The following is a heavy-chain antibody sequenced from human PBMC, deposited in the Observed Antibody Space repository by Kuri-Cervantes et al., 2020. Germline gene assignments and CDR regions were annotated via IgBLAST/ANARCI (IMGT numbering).Heavy chain of an antibody. D-gene: IGHD3-16*01. CDR1: GFTFSSYG. CDR2: ISYDGSNK. J-gene: IGHJ6*02. CDR3: ARHGGSYGYYYYGMDV. V-gene: IGHV3-30*03. Sequence: GGSLRLSCAASGFTFSSYGMHWVRQAPGKGLEWVAVISYDGSNKYYADSVKGRFTISRDNSKNTLYLQMNSLRAEDTAVYYCARHGGSYGYYYYGMDVWGQGTTVTVSS.